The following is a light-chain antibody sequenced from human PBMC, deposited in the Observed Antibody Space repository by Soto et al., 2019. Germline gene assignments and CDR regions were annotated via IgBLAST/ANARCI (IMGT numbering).Light chain of an antibody. CDR2: EVS. V-gene: IGLV2-14*01. CDR1: SSDVGGYNY. J-gene: IGLJ3*02. Sequence: QSALTQPASVSGSPGQSITISCTGTSSDVGGYNYVSWYQQHPGKAPKLMIYEVSNRPSGVSNRFSGSKSGNTAPLTISGLQAEDEADYYCSSYTTSSTHWVFGGGTQLTVL. CDR3: SSYTTSSTHWV.